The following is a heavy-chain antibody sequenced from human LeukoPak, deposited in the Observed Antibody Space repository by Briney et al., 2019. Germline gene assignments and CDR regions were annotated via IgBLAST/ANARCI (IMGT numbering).Heavy chain of an antibody. D-gene: IGHD4-17*01. Sequence: SETLSLTCAVYGGSFSGYYWSWIRQPPGKGLEWIGEINHSGSTNYNPSLKSRVTISVDTSKSQFSLKLSSVTAADTAVYYCARGGGDYKYWGQGTLVTVSS. CDR2: INHSGST. V-gene: IGHV4-34*01. CDR1: GGSFSGYY. CDR3: ARGGGDYKY. J-gene: IGHJ4*02.